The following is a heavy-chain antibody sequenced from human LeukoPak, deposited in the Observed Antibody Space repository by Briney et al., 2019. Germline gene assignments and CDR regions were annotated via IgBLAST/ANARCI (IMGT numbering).Heavy chain of an antibody. CDR2: ISGFNT. V-gene: IGHV3-23*01. J-gene: IGHJ4*02. CDR3: AKDVCTSPRCLLYFDS. Sequence: GSLRLSCTTSGFAFSNYAMNWVRQSPGKGPEWVSGISGFNTYYADSVKGRFTIFRDNSKNVLYLQMDRLGAEDTAVYSCAKDVCTSPRCLLYFDSWGQGTLVTVSS. CDR1: GFAFSNYA. D-gene: IGHD2-8*01.